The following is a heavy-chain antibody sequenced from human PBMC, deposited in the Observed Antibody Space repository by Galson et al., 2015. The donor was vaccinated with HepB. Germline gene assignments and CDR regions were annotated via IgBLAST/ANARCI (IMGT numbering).Heavy chain of an antibody. CDR1: GGTFSSYA. Sequence: SVKVSCKASGGTFSSYAISWVRQAPGQGLEWMGGIIPIFGTANYAQKFQGRVTITADESTSTAYMELSSLRSEDTAVYYCARAAYCTNGVCRAFDYWGQGTLVTVSS. D-gene: IGHD2-8*01. V-gene: IGHV1-69*13. CDR2: IIPIFGTA. J-gene: IGHJ4*02. CDR3: ARAAYCTNGVCRAFDY.